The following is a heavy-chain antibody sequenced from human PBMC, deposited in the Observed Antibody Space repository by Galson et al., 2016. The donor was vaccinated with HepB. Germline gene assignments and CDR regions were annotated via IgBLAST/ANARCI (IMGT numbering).Heavy chain of an antibody. J-gene: IGHJ4*02. CDR2: IKSKTDGGTT. D-gene: IGHD3-10*01. V-gene: IGHV3-15*07. CDR1: GFTFSNAW. CDR3: SVRTMIRGGYYFDY. Sequence: SLRLSCAASGFTFSNAWMNWVRQAPGKGLEWVGRIKSKTDGGTTDYAAPVKGRFTISRDDSKNTLYLQMNSLKTEETAVYYCSVRTMIRGGYYFDYWGQGTLVTVSS.